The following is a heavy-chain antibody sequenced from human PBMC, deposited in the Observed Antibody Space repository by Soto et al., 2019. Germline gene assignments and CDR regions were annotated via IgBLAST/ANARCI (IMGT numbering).Heavy chain of an antibody. V-gene: IGHV3-30*18. CDR2: VSHDGRNT. CDR1: GFTFSDYA. Sequence: VQLVESGGGVVQPGRSLRLSCAASGFTFSDYAMHWVRQAPGKGLEWVAVVSHDGRNTHYADSGKGRFTISRDSSKNTVSLEMTSLRAEDTAVYYCAKVGRQWLVTSDFNYWGQGALVTVSS. D-gene: IGHD6-19*01. CDR3: AKVGRQWLVTSDFNY. J-gene: IGHJ4*02.